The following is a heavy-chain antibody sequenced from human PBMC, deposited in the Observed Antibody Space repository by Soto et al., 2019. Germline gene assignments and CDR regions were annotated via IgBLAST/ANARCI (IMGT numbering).Heavy chain of an antibody. V-gene: IGHV4-30-4*01. CDR1: GGSISSGDYY. CDR2: IYYSGTT. CDR3: ARGGWGVYASMDFQH. Sequence: QVQLQESGPGLVKPSQTLSLTCTVSGGSISSGDYYWSWIRQPPGKGLEWIGYIYYSGTTYYNPSLKSRVTISVDTYKNQFSLKLRSVTAADTAVYYCARGGWGVYASMDFQHWGQGTLVTVSS. J-gene: IGHJ1*01. D-gene: IGHD5-12*01.